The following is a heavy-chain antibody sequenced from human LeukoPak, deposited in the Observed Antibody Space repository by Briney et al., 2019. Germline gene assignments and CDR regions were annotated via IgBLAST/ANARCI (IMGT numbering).Heavy chain of an antibody. J-gene: IGHJ5*02. CDR2: IIPIFGTA. D-gene: IGHD2-15*01. CDR3: ARGRVVAATSWFDP. V-gene: IGHV1-69*01. Sequence: GSSVKVSCKASGGTFSSYAISWVRQAPGQGLEWMEGIIPIFGTANYAQKFQGRVTITADESTSTAYMELSSLRSEDTAVYYCARGRVVAATSWFDPWGQGTLVTVSS. CDR1: GGTFSSYA.